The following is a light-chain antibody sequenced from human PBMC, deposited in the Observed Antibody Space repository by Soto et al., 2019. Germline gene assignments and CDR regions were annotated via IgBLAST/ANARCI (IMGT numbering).Light chain of an antibody. Sequence: EIVLTQSPATLSVSPGERATLSCRASQSVSSNLAWYQQKPGQAPRLLMFGASTRATNIPARFSGSGSGTEFTLTISSLQSEDFAVYYCQQYFNWPPLTFGGGTKAEIK. J-gene: IGKJ4*01. CDR3: QQYFNWPPLT. CDR2: GAS. CDR1: QSVSSN. V-gene: IGKV3-15*01.